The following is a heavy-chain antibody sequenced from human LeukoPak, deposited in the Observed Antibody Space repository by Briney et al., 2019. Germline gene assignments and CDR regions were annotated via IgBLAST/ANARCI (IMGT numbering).Heavy chain of an antibody. Sequence: SETLSLTCTVSGGSISGNYYWSWIRQPAGKGLEWIGRIYARGNTNYNPSLKSRVTISVDTSKNQFSLKLSSVTAADTAVYYCARDLLLSSVFDPWGQGTLVTVSS. D-gene: IGHD3-10*01. J-gene: IGHJ5*02. CDR2: IYARGNT. V-gene: IGHV4-61*02. CDR3: ARDLLLSSVFDP. CDR1: GGSISGNYY.